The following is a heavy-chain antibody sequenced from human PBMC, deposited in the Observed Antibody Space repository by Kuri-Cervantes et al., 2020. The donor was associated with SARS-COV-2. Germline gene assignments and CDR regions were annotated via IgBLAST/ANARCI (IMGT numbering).Heavy chain of an antibody. J-gene: IGHJ6*03. CDR2: IIPIFGTA. V-gene: IGHV1-69*05. CDR1: GGTFSSYA. D-gene: IGHD3-9*01. CDR3: ARQGLRDQDWLVGYYYYYMDV. Sequence: SVKVSCKASGGTFSSYAISWVRQAPGQGLEWMGGIIPIFGTANYAQKFQGRVTITTDESTSTAYMELSSLRSEDTAVYYCARQGLRDQDWLVGYYYYYMDVWGKGTTVTVSS.